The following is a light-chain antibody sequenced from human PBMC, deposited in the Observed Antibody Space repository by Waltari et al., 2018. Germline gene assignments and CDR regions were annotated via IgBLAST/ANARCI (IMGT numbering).Light chain of an antibody. CDR3: MQATHWPVS. Sequence: DVGLTQSPLSLPVTLGQPASISCRSSQSLVYTDGISYLNWFNQRPGQAPRRLIYKVSDRDSGVPDRFSGSGSGTDFTLVISSVEADDVGVYFCMQATHWPVSFGQGTRLEIK. V-gene: IGKV2-30*01. CDR2: KVS. J-gene: IGKJ5*01. CDR1: QSLVYTDGISY.